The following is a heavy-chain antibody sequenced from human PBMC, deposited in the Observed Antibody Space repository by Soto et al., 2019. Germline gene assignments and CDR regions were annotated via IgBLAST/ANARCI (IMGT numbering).Heavy chain of an antibody. J-gene: IGHJ6*02. D-gene: IGHD3-22*01. CDR2: TYYRSKWYN. CDR1: GDSVSSNSAA. Sequence: SQTLSLTCAISGDSVSSNSAAWNWIRQSPSRGLEWLGRTYYRSKWYNVYAVSVKSRITINPDTSKNQFSLQVNSVTPEDTAVYFCARDRRDTMIATYGMDVWGQGTTVTVSS. CDR3: ARDRRDTMIATYGMDV. V-gene: IGHV6-1*01.